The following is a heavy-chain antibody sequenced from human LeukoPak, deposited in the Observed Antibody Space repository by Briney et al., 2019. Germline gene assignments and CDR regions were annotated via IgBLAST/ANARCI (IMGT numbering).Heavy chain of an antibody. CDR3: ARDLSNWNYGYYFDY. CDR1: GFTVSSNY. J-gene: IGHJ4*02. Sequence: PGGSLRLSCAASGFTVSSNYMSWVRQAPGKGLEWVAVISYDGSNKYYADSVKGRFTISRDNSKNTLYLQMNSLRAEDTAVYYCARDLSNWNYGYYFDYWGQGTLVTVSS. V-gene: IGHV3-30*03. CDR2: ISYDGSNK. D-gene: IGHD1-7*01.